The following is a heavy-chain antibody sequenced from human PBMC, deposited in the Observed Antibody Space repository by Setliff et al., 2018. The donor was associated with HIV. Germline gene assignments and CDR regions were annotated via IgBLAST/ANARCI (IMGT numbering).Heavy chain of an antibody. D-gene: IGHD2-2*01. CDR2: ISSSGSYI. Sequence: GGSLRLSCGASGFSFSSYSMNWVRQAPGKGLEWVSSISSSGSYIYYADSVKGRFTISRDHATSALYLQMDSLRAEDTALYYCTRSHSTRDAFDIWGQGTMVTVSS. J-gene: IGHJ3*02. CDR3: TRSHSTRDAFDI. V-gene: IGHV3-21*01. CDR1: GFSFSSYS.